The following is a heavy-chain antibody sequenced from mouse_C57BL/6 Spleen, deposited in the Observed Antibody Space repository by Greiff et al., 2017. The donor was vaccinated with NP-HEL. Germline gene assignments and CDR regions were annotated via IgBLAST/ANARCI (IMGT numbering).Heavy chain of an antibody. J-gene: IGHJ2*01. CDR2: IDPSDSYT. Sequence: QVQLQQPGAELVKPGASVKLSCKASGYTFTSYWMQWVKQRPGQGLEWIGEIDPSDSYTNYNQKFKGKATLTVDTSSSTAYMQLSSLTSEDSAVYYCASLTVVARYWGQGTTLTVSS. V-gene: IGHV1-50*01. CDR1: GYTFTSYW. CDR3: ASLTVVARY. D-gene: IGHD1-1*01.